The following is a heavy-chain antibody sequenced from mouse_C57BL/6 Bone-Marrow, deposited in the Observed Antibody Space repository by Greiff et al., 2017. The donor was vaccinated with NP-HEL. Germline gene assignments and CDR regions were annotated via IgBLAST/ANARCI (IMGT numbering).Heavy chain of an antibody. D-gene: IGHD2-5*01. Sequence: VQLKESGAELVRPGASVKLSCTASGFNITDDYMHWVKQRPEQGLEWIGWIDPENGDPEYASKFKGKATITADTSSNTAYLQPSSLTSEDRAVYYCTYYSNYDYWGQGTTLTVSS. J-gene: IGHJ2*01. CDR2: IDPENGDP. CDR3: TYYSNYDY. V-gene: IGHV14-4*01. CDR1: GFNITDDY.